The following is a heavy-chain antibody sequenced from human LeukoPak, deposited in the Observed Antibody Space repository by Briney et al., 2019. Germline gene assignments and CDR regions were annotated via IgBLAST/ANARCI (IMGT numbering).Heavy chain of an antibody. CDR2: IYPGDSDT. J-gene: IGHJ5*02. CDR1: GYSFTTYG. V-gene: IGHV5-51*01. Sequence: GESLKISCKGSGYSFTTYGIGWVRQMPGKGLEWMGIIYPGDSDTRYSPSFQGQVTLSAGKSISTAYLQWGSLKASDTAMYYCATQIAARPFRVSWGQGTLVTVSS. D-gene: IGHD6-6*01. CDR3: ATQIAARPFRVS.